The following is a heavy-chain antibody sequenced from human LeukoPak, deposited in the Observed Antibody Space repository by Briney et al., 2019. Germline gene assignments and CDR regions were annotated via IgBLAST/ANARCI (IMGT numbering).Heavy chain of an antibody. CDR3: ARHMLDYYDSSGSPRVYYYMDV. Sequence: GESLQISCKGSGYSFTSYWIGWVRQMPGKGLEWMGIIYPGDSDTRYSPSFQGQVTISADKSISTAYLQWSSLKASDTAMYYCARHMLDYYDSSGSPRVYYYMDVWGKGTTVTVSS. D-gene: IGHD3-22*01. CDR2: IYPGDSDT. CDR1: GYSFTSYW. V-gene: IGHV5-51*01. J-gene: IGHJ6*03.